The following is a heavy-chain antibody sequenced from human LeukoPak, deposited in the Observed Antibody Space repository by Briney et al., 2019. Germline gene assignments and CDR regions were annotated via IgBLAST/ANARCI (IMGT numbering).Heavy chain of an antibody. D-gene: IGHD6-25*01. Sequence: SQTLSLTCTVSGGSISSGGYYWSWIRQHPGKGLEWIGYIYYSGSTNYNPSLKSRVTISVDTSKNQFSLKLSSVTAADTAVYYCARVVAADDAFDIWGQGTTVTVSS. V-gene: IGHV4-31*03. CDR3: ARVVAADDAFDI. CDR2: IYYSGST. CDR1: GGSISSGGYY. J-gene: IGHJ3*02.